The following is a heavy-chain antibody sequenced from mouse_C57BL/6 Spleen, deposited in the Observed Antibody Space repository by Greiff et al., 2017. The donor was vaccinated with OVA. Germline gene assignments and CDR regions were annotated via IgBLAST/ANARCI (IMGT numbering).Heavy chain of an antibody. CDR2: IYPGGGYT. D-gene: IGHD5-1-1*01. J-gene: IGHJ2*01. CDR3: ARANTAGEYYFDY. Sequence: QVQLQQSGAELVRPGTSVKMSCKASGYTFTNYWIGWAKQRPGHGLEWIGDIYPGGGYTNYNEKFKGKATLTAVKSSSTAYMQFSSLTSEDSAVYYCARANTAGEYYFDYWGQGTPLTVSS. V-gene: IGHV1-63*01. CDR1: GYTFTNYW.